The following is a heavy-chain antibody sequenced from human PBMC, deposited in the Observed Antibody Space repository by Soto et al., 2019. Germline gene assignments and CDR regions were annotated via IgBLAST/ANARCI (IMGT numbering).Heavy chain of an antibody. V-gene: IGHV1-8*01. D-gene: IGHD2-2*02. CDR1: GSTFTSYD. Sequence: ASVKVSCKASGSTFTSYDINWVRQATGHGLEWMGWMNPNSGNTGYAQKFQGRVTMTRNTSISTAYMELSSLRSEDTAVYYCARRPCSTSCYTAYSSSWYDWFDPWGQGTLVTVSS. CDR2: MNPNSGNT. J-gene: IGHJ5*02. CDR3: ARRPCSTSCYTAYSSSWYDWFDP.